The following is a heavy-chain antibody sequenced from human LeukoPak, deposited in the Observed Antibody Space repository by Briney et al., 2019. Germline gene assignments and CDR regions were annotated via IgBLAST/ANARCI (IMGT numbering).Heavy chain of an antibody. Sequence: GGSLRLSCAASGFTFSSYSMNWVRQAPGKGLEWVSSISSSSSYIYYADSVKGRFTISRDNAKNSLYLQMNSLRAEDTAVYYCARERGDSSGYYTYWGQGTLVTVSS. D-gene: IGHD3-22*01. CDR1: GFTFSSYS. CDR2: ISSSSSYI. CDR3: ARERGDSSGYYTY. J-gene: IGHJ4*02. V-gene: IGHV3-21*01.